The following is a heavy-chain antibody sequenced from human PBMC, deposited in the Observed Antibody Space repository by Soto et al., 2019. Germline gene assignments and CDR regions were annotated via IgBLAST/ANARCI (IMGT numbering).Heavy chain of an antibody. J-gene: IGHJ6*03. CDR1: GGSLSGHY. Sequence: QVQLQESGPGLVKPTETLSLSCSVSGGSLSGHYWSWVRQTPEKGLERIGYMYYSGSTNYNPSLKSRVTISVDLSKNHFSLRLTSVTAADTAVYYRARGPFYDLICNYYYMDVWGKGTTVTVSS. V-gene: IGHV4-59*08. D-gene: IGHD3-16*01. CDR2: MYYSGST. CDR3: ARGPFYDLICNYYYMDV.